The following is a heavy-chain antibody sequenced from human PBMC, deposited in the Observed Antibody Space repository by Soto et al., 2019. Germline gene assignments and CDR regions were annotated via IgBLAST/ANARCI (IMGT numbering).Heavy chain of an antibody. CDR3: ARRLDTDYGDWFYFDY. CDR2: IYYSGST. D-gene: IGHD4-17*01. J-gene: IGHJ4*02. Sequence: QVQLQESGPGLVKPSQTLSLTCTVSGGSISGGNYYWSWIRQPPGKGLEWIGYIYYSGSTYYNPSLRSRVTISVDTSKNQFSLKLSSATAADTAVYYCARRLDTDYGDWFYFDYWGQGTLVTVSS. CDR1: GGSISGGNYY. V-gene: IGHV4-30-4*01.